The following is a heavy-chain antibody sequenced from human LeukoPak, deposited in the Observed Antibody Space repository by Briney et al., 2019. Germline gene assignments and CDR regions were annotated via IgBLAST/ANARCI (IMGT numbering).Heavy chain of an antibody. CDR1: GFFFSDYY. CDR2: IDGSSSNM. V-gene: IGHV3-11*01. CDR3: VRAYTRGYSDDFDY. J-gene: IGHJ4*02. D-gene: IGHD3-22*01. Sequence: GGSLRLSCAASGFFFSDYYMSWVRQAPGKGLEWVSYIDGSSSNMYYADSVKGRFTISRDNAKNSLYVPMTSLRGEATALYYCVRAYTRGYSDDFDYWGQGPLVTVSS.